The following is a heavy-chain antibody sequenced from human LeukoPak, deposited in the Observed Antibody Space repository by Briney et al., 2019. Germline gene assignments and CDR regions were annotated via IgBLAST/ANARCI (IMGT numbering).Heavy chain of an antibody. D-gene: IGHD3-10*01. CDR3: ARLINYYGSGSSSDY. Sequence: SETLSPTCAVYGGSFSGYYWSWIRQPPGKGLEWIGEINHSGSTNYNPSLKSRVTISVDTSKNQFSLKLSSVTAADTAVYYCARLINYYGSGSSSDYWGQGTLVTVSS. CDR2: INHSGST. V-gene: IGHV4-34*01. CDR1: GGSFSGYY. J-gene: IGHJ4*02.